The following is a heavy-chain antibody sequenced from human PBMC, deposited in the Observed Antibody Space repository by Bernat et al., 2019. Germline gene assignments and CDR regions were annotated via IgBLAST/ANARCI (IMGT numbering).Heavy chain of an antibody. CDR2: IYSCGST. V-gene: IGHV3-66*01. CDR1: GFTVSSNY. Sequence: EVQLVESGGGLVQPGGSLRLSCAASGFTVSSNYMSWVRQAPGKGLEWVSVIYSCGSTYYADSVKGRFTISRDNSKNTLYLQMNSLRAEDTAVYYCARNYYDSSGYFDYWGQGTLVTVSS. CDR3: ARNYYDSSGYFDY. D-gene: IGHD3-22*01. J-gene: IGHJ4*02.